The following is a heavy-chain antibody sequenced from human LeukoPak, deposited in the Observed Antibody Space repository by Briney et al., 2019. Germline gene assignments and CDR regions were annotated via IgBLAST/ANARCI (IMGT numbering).Heavy chain of an antibody. CDR3: ARDGGSIWGSGSYYNIPFDY. J-gene: IGHJ4*02. D-gene: IGHD3-10*01. V-gene: IGHV1-2*02. CDR1: GYTFTTYA. Sequence: GASVKVSCKASGYTFTTYAMNWVRQAPGQGLEWMGWINPNSGGTNYAQKFQGRVTMTRDTSISTAYMELSRLRSDDTAVYYCARDGGSIWGSGSYYNIPFDYWGQGTLVTVSS. CDR2: INPNSGGT.